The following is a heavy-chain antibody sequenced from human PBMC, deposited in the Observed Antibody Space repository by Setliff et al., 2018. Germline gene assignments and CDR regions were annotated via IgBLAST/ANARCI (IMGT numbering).Heavy chain of an antibody. CDR3: ARIGPSNWGIRGYNWLDP. CDR1: GYTFTNYG. J-gene: IGHJ5*02. CDR2: INNYSFKT. Sequence: ASVKVSCKTSGYTFTNYGINWVRQAPGQGLEWMGWINNYSFKTNSPQKFLDRLTMTTDTSTSTAYMELKDLTSDDTALYYCARIGPSNWGIRGYNWLDPWGQGTLVTVSS. D-gene: IGHD6-13*01. V-gene: IGHV1-18*01.